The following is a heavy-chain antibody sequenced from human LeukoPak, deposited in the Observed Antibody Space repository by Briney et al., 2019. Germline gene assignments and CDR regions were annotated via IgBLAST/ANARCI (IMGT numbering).Heavy chain of an antibody. CDR2: IYSDGST. CDR1: GFTVSSSF. V-gene: IGHV3-66*01. D-gene: IGHD1-26*01. J-gene: IGHJ6*02. Sequence: GSLRLSCAASGFTVSSSFMSWVRQAPGKGLEWVSVIYSDGSTYYADSVKGRFTISRDNSKNTVYLQMNSLRAEDTAVFYCARDPVGAIGYGMDVWGQGTTVS. CDR3: ARDPVGAIGYGMDV.